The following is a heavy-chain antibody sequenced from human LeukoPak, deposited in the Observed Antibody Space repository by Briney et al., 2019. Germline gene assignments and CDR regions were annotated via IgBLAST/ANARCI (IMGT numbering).Heavy chain of an antibody. CDR2: ISGSGGST. V-gene: IGHV3-23*01. J-gene: IGHJ4*02. CDR1: GFTFSSYA. CDR3: AKGYYDSSGGLGY. Sequence: EGSLRLSCAASGFTFSSYAMSWVRQAPGKGLEWVSAISGSGGSTYYADSVEGRFTISRDNSKNTLYLQMNSLRAEDTVVYYCAKGYYDSSGGLGYWGQGTLVTVSS. D-gene: IGHD3-22*01.